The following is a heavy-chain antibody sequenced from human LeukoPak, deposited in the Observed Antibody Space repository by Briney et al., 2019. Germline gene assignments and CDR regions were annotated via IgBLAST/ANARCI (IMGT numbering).Heavy chain of an antibody. V-gene: IGHV3-7*01. J-gene: IGHJ4*02. CDR2: IKEDGSEK. CDR1: GFTLSNYG. Sequence: PGGSLRLSCAASGFTLSNYGMSWVRQAPGQGLEWVANIKEDGSEKYYVDSVKGRFTISRDNDKNSLYVQMKSLRAEDTAVYYCARTIGYVSGNDQSGCWGQGTLVTVSS. D-gene: IGHD3-10*01. CDR3: ARTIGYVSGNDQSGC.